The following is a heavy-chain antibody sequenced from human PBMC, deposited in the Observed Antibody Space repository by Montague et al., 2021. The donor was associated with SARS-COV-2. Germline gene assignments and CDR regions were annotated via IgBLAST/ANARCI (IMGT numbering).Heavy chain of an antibody. CDR3: ARTQTTLYYFDY. V-gene: IGHV3-33*01. CDR1: GFTFSSYG. D-gene: IGHD4-11*01. CDR2: MWYDGSNK. Sequence: SLRLSCAASGFTFSSYGMHWVRQAPGKGLEWVAVMWYDGSNKYYADSVKGRFTISRDNSKNTLYLQMNSLRAEDTAVYYCARTQTTLYYFDYWGQGTLVTVSS. J-gene: IGHJ4*02.